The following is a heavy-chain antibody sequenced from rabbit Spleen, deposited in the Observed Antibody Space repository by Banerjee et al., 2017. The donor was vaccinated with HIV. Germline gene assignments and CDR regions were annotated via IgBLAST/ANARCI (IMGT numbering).Heavy chain of an antibody. CDR2: IYVGSSGST. V-gene: IGHV1S40*01. Sequence: QSLEESGGDLVKPGASLTVTCTASGFSFSSSYWICWVRQAPGKGLEWIACIYVGSSGSTYYASWAKGRFTISKTSSTTVTLQMTSLTAADTATYFCAAYSDSNWTTDLWGPGHPRHRL. CDR1: GFSFSSSYW. CDR3: AAYSDSNWTTDL. J-gene: IGHJ4*01. D-gene: IGHD1-1*01.